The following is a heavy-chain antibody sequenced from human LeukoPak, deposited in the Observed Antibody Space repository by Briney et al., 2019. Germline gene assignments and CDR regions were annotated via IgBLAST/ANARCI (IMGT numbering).Heavy chain of an antibody. CDR1: GGTFSSYA. CDR3: AREPRYCSSTSCRHEDY. Sequence: ASVKVSCKASGGTFSSYAISWVRQAPGQGLEWMGGIIPIFGTANYAQKFQGRVTITADESTSTAYMELSSLRSEDTAVYYCAREPRYCSSTSCRHEDYWGQGTLVTVSS. CDR2: IIPIFGTA. V-gene: IGHV1-69*13. D-gene: IGHD2-2*01. J-gene: IGHJ4*02.